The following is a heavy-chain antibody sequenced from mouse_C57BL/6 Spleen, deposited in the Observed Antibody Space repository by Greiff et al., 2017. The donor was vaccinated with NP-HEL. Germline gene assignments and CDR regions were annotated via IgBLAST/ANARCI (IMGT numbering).Heavy chain of an antibody. J-gene: IGHJ3*01. CDR3: TRDWLKGFAY. D-gene: IGHD2-2*01. CDR2: ISSGGDYI. Sequence: EVQGVESGAGLVKPGGSLKLSCAASGFTFSSYAMSWVRQTPEKRLEWVAYISSGGDYIYYADTLKGRFTISRDNARNTLYLQMSSLKSEDTAMYYCTRDWLKGFAYWGQGTLVTVSA. V-gene: IGHV5-9-1*02. CDR1: GFTFSSYA.